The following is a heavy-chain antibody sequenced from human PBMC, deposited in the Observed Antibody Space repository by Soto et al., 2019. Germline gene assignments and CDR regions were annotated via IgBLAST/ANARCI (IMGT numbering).Heavy chain of an antibody. D-gene: IGHD3-22*01. CDR2: IYPYDSDT. CDR1: GYSFTSHW. CDR3: ARRVPMTVVDDAFDI. J-gene: IGHJ3*02. Sequence: GEYLKIYRKGSGYSFTSHWIGLVRQIPGKGLEWMGIIYPYDSDTRYSPSFRCQVTISVNKSINTAYLQWSSLKASDTAMYYCARRVPMTVVDDAFDICGRGTMVSVSS. V-gene: IGHV5-51*01.